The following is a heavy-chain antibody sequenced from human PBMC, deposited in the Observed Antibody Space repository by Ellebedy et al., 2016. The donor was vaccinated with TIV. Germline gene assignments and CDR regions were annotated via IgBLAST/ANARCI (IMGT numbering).Heavy chain of an antibody. CDR3: ARNLDDISGYYLDGGS. D-gene: IGHD3-22*01. J-gene: IGHJ5*02. V-gene: IGHV3-33*01. CDR2: IWFDENSK. Sequence: GGSLRLSXAVSGFTFSSYAMHWVRQAPGKGLEWVAVIWFDENSKYYADSVKGRFTISRDNSKNTLYLQMNSLRAEDTAVYYCARNLDDISGYYLDGGSWGQGTLVTVSS. CDR1: GFTFSSYA.